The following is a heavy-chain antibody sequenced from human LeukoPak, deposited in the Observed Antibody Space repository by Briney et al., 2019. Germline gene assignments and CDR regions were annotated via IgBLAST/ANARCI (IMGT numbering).Heavy chain of an antibody. CDR2: INPNSGGT. V-gene: IGHV1-2*02. Sequence: ASVKVSCKASGYTFTGYYMHWVRQAPGQGLGWMGWINPNSGGTNYAQKFQGRVTMTRDTSISTAYMELSRLRSDDTAVYYCARDPIAVSAFDIWGQGTMVTVSS. J-gene: IGHJ3*02. D-gene: IGHD6-19*01. CDR1: GYTFTGYY. CDR3: ARDPIAVSAFDI.